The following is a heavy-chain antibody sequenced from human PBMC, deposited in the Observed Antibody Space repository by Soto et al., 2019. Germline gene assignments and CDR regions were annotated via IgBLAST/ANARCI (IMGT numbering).Heavy chain of an antibody. CDR1: GYTFTSYG. CDR3: ARKVVVPNYYYYYGMDV. D-gene: IGHD3-22*01. J-gene: IGHJ6*02. CDR2: ISAYNGNT. Sequence: ASVKVSCKASGYTFTSYGISWVRQAPGQGHEWMGWISAYNGNTNYAPKLQGRVTMTTDTSTSTAYMELRSLRSDDTAVYYCARKVVVPNYYYYYGMDVWGQGTTVTVSS. V-gene: IGHV1-18*01.